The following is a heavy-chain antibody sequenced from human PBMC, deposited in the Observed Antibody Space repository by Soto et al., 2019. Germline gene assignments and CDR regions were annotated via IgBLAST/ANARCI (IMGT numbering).Heavy chain of an antibody. CDR2: ISAYNGNT. J-gene: IGHJ1*01. CDR1: GYTFTSYG. V-gene: IGHV1-18*01. CDR3: AKAFGAVLLRFSEWTQGAKYFQH. D-gene: IGHD3-3*01. Sequence: GASVKVSCKASGYTFTSYGISWVRQAPGQGLEWMGWISAYNGNTNYAQKLQGRVTMTTDTSTSTAYMELRSLRSDDTAVYYCAKAFGAVLLRFSEWTQGAKYFQHGGQGTVVTVSS.